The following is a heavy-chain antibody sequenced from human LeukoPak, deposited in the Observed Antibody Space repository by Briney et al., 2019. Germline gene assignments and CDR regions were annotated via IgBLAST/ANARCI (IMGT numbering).Heavy chain of an antibody. CDR1: GGSISSYY. CDR2: ICTSVSGCT. V-gene: IGHV4-4*07. D-gene: IGHD6-19*01. CDR3: ARDKRVAVAATYIYYYYMDV. J-gene: IGHJ6*03. Sequence: SETLSLTCTVSGGSISSYYWSWIRQPAGKGLEWIGRICTSVSGCTNYNPSLKSRVTMSVDTSKNQFSLKLSSVTAADTAVYYCARDKRVAVAATYIYYYYMDVWGNGTTVTISS.